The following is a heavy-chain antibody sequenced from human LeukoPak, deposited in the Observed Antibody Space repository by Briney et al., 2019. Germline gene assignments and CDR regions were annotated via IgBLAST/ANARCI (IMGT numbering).Heavy chain of an antibody. V-gene: IGHV4-38-2*02. CDR2: IYHSGST. CDR3: ATHEDYYYMDV. Sequence: PSETLSLTCTVSGYYISSGYYWGWIRQPPGKGLEWIGSIYHSGSTYYNPSLKSRVTISVDTSKNQFSLKLSSVTAADTAVYYCATHEDYYYMDVWGKGTTVTVSS. CDR1: GYYISSGYY. J-gene: IGHJ6*03.